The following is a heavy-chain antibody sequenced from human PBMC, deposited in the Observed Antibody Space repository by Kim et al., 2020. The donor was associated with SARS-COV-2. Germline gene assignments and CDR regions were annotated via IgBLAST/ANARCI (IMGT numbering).Heavy chain of an antibody. CDR3: ARDFADYYYDSSGEY. Sequence: ASVKVSCKASGYTFTSYGISWVRQAPGQGLEWMGWISAYNGNTNYAQKLQGRVTMTTDTSTSTAYMELRSLRSDDTAVYYCARDFADYYYDSSGEYWGQGTLVTVSS. V-gene: IGHV1-18*01. CDR1: GYTFTSYG. D-gene: IGHD3-22*01. CDR2: ISAYNGNT. J-gene: IGHJ4*02.